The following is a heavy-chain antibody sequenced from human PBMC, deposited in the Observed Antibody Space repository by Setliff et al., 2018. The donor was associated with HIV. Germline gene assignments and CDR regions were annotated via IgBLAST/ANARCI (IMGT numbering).Heavy chain of an antibody. J-gene: IGHJ4*01. Sequence: GGSLRLSCAASGFTFSTYSMTWVRQAPGKGLEWVANIKKDGSDKFYMDSVKGRFAISRDNAKNSLNLEMNSLRAEDTAIYYCASSRPPDDSSGYLDHWGQGTLVTVSS. V-gene: IGHV3-7*03. CDR1: GFTFSTYS. D-gene: IGHD3-22*01. CDR3: ASSRPPDDSSGYLDH. CDR2: IKKDGSDK.